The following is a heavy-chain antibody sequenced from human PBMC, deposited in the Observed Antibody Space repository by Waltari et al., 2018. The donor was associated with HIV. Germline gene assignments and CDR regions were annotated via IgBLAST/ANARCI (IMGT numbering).Heavy chain of an antibody. CDR1: GFDFSNFG. CDR2: IWFDSSNK. J-gene: IGHJ4*02. Sequence: QVQLVESGGGVVQPGRSLRLSCAASGFDFSNFGMHWVRQAPGKGLEWVGVIWFDSSNKYYGDSLKGRFTISRDNSKKTVYLQRNSLRGEDTAVYYCARLTREGYNGGFDYWGQGTLVTVSS. D-gene: IGHD1-1*01. V-gene: IGHV3-33*08. CDR3: ARLTREGYNGGFDY.